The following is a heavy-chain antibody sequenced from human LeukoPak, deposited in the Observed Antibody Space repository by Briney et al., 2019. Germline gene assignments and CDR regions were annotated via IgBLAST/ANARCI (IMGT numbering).Heavy chain of an antibody. CDR1: GFTFSSYA. Sequence: GGSLRLSCAASGFTFSSYAMHWVRQAPGKGLEYVSAISSNGGSTYYANSVKGRFTISRDNSKNTLYLQMGSLRAEDMAVYYCARDWGSITMVRGVTGAFDIWGQGTMVTVSS. V-gene: IGHV3-64*01. D-gene: IGHD3-10*01. J-gene: IGHJ3*02. CDR3: ARDWGSITMVRGVTGAFDI. CDR2: ISSNGGST.